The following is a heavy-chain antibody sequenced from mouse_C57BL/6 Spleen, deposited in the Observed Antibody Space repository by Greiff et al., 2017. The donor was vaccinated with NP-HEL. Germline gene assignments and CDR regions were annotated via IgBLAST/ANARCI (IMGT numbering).Heavy chain of an antibody. CDR3: ARRGFITTVVAPDYAMDY. D-gene: IGHD1-1*01. CDR1: GYTFTSYW. V-gene: IGHV1-53*01. Sequence: QVQLQQPGTELVKPGASVKLSCKASGYTFTSYWMHWVKQRPGQGLEWIGNINPSNGGTNYNEKFKSKATLTVDKSSSTAYMQLSSLTSEDSAVYYCARRGFITTVVAPDYAMDYWGQGTSVTVSS. J-gene: IGHJ4*01. CDR2: INPSNGGT.